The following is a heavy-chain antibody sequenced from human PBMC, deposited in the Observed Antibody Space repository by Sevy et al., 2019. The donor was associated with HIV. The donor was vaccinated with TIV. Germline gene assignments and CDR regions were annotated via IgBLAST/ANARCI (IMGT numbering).Heavy chain of an antibody. D-gene: IGHD5-18*01. CDR2: ISSSGSTI. CDR1: GFTFSDYY. Sequence: GGSLRLSCAASGFTFSDYYMSWIRQAPGKGLEWVSYISSSGSTIYYADSVKGRFTISRDNAKNSLYLQMNSLIAEDTAVYYCARDLGYSYGYEGGFDYWGQGTLVTVSS. CDR3: ARDLGYSYGYEGGFDY. J-gene: IGHJ4*02. V-gene: IGHV3-11*01.